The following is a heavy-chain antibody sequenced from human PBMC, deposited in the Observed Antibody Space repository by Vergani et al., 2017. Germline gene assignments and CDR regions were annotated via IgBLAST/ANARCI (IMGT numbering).Heavy chain of an antibody. CDR1: GYTFTSYG. J-gene: IGHJ4*02. Sequence: QVQLVQSGAEVKKPGASVKVSCKASGYTFTSYGISWVRQAPGQGLEWMGWISAYNGNTNYAQKLQGRVTMTTDTSTSTAYMELSSLRSEDTAVYYCARSPHSSSWYSPPFDYWGQGTLVTVSS. CDR3: ARSPHSSSWYSPPFDY. D-gene: IGHD6-13*01. CDR2: ISAYNGNT. V-gene: IGHV1-18*01.